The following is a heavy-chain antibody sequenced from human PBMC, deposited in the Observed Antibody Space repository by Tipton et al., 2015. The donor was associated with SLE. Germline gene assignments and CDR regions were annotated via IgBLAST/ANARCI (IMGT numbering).Heavy chain of an antibody. Sequence: TLSLTCTVSGGSISSHYWSWIRQPPGKGLEWIGYIYYSGSINYNSSLKSRVTISVDTSKNQFSLKLSSVTAADTAVYYCARGGAGITMVRGATYYYYYMDVWGKGTTVTVSS. CDR3: ARGGAGITMVRGATYYYYYMDV. D-gene: IGHD3-10*01. CDR1: GGSISSHY. CDR2: IYYSGSI. V-gene: IGHV4-59*11. J-gene: IGHJ6*03.